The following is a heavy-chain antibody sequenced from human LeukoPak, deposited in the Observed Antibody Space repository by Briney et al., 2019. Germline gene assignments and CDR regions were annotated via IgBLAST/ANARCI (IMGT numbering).Heavy chain of an antibody. Sequence: PSETLSLTCTVSGGSISSYYWSWIRQPPGKGLEWIGYIYYSGSTNYNPSLKSRVTISVDTSKNQFSLKLSSVTAVDTAVYYCASGRVLTSPSYYYYYGMDVWGQGTTVTVSS. CDR2: IYYSGST. CDR3: ASGRVLTSPSYYYYYGMDV. D-gene: IGHD3-10*01. V-gene: IGHV4-59*01. J-gene: IGHJ6*02. CDR1: GGSISSYY.